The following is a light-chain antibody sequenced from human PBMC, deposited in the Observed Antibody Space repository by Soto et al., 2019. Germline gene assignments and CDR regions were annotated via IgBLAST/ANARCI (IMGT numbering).Light chain of an antibody. CDR1: SGNIADNY. V-gene: IGLV6-57*04. CDR2: ENN. J-gene: IGLJ3*02. CDR3: QSYDRTTVV. Sequence: NFMLTQPHSVSESPGKTVSISCTRSSGNIADNYVQWYQQRPGSAPTTVIYENNQRPSGVPDRFSGSIGSSSNSASLTISGLRPEDEADYYCQSYDRTTVVFGGGTQLTVL.